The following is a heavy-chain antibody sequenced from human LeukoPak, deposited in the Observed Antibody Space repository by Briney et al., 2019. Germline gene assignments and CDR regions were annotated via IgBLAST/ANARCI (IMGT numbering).Heavy chain of an antibody. CDR1: GGTFSSYA. D-gene: IGHD4-23*01. J-gene: IGHJ4*02. Sequence: SVKASCKASGGTFSSYAISWVRQAPGQGLEWMGRIIPILGIANYAQKFQGRVTITADKSTSTAYMELSGLRSEDTAVYYCARTTVVTPLFDYWGQGTLVTVSS. V-gene: IGHV1-69*04. CDR2: IIPILGIA. CDR3: ARTTVVTPLFDY.